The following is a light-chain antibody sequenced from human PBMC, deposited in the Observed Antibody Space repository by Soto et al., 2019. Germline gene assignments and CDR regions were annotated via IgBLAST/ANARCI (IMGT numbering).Light chain of an antibody. CDR2: DVS. CDR1: SSDVGTYNY. J-gene: IGLJ2*01. V-gene: IGLV2-14*03. CDR3: SSYTGSGTLVI. Sequence: HSALTQPASVSGSPGQSVTISCTGTSSDVGTYNYVSWYQQHPGKVPKLMIYDVSNRPSGVSNRFSGSKSGNTASLTISGLQAEDEADYYCSSYTGSGTLVIFGGGTKVTVL.